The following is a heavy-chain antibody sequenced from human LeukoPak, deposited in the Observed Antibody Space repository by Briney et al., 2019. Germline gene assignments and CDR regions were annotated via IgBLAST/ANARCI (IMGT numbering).Heavy chain of an antibody. CDR2: IYHNGNT. CDR3: ARGRWELPY. V-gene: IGHV4-61*08. Sequence: SETLSLTCTVSGGSISSGGYYWTWIRQVPGKGLEWIGYIYHNGNTKCNPSLSSRAIISVDTSKNQFSLSLTSVTGADTAIYYCARGRWELPYWGQGTQATVSS. D-gene: IGHD1-26*01. CDR1: GGSISSGGYY. J-gene: IGHJ4*02.